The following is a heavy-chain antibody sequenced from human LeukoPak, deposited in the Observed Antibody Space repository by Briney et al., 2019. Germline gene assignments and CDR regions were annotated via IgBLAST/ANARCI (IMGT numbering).Heavy chain of an antibody. V-gene: IGHV1-2*02. CDR3: VRGGGRSYFFYYMDV. Sequence: ASVKVSCKASGYTFTGYYMHWVRQAPGQGLEWMGWINPNSGVTNYAQKFQGRVTMTRDTSISTAFMELSRVRSDDSALYYCVRGGGRSYFFYYMDVWGKGTTVTVSS. CDR2: INPNSGVT. D-gene: IGHD3-10*01. CDR1: GYTFTGYY. J-gene: IGHJ6*03.